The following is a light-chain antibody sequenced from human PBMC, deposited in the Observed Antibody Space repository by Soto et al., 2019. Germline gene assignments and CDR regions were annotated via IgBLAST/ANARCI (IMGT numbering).Light chain of an antibody. J-gene: IGKJ1*01. CDR2: GAS. V-gene: IGKV3-20*01. CDR1: QTVRNNY. Sequence: EIVLTQSPGTLSLSPGEGVTLSCWASQTVRNNYLAWYQQKPGQPPRLLIVGASSRATGIADRFSGSGSGTDFTLTISRLEPEDFALYYCQQYGTSPLTFGQGTKVDIK. CDR3: QQYGTSPLT.